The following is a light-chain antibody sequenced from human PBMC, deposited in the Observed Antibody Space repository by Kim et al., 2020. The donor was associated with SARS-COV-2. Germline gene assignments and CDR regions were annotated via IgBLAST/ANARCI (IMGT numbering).Light chain of an antibody. V-gene: IGKV1-39*01. CDR3: QQSYSAPRT. CDR1: QSIVTY. Sequence: ASVRDRVTITCRASQSIVTYLSWYQQKPGKATNLLNYAASSLQSGVPSRVSGSGSGTDFTLTINSLQPEDFAIYYCQQSYSAPRTFGKGAKVDIK. CDR2: AAS. J-gene: IGKJ1*01.